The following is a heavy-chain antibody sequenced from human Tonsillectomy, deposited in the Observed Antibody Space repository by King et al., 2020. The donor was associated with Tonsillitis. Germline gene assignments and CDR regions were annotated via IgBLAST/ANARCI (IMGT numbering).Heavy chain of an antibody. D-gene: IGHD3-22*01. CDR1: GFSFSNAW. J-gene: IGHJ4*02. CDR3: TTDPDYYDSSGTGY. V-gene: IGHV3-15*07. Sequence: DVQLVESGGGLVKPGGSLRLSCAASGFSFSNAWMNWVRQAPGEGLEWVGRIKSKTDGGTTDYAAPVKGRFTISRDDSKNTLYLQMNSLKTEDTAVYYCTTDPDYYDSSGTGYWGQGALVSVSS. CDR2: IKSKTDGGTT.